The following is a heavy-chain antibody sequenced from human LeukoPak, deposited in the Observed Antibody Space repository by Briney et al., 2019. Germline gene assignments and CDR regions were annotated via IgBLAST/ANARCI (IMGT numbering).Heavy chain of an antibody. D-gene: IGHD3-22*01. CDR3: ASGGNYYDSSGYYFEEYYFDY. CDR2: ISSSISYI. CDR1: GFTFSSYT. Sequence: GGSLRLSCAASGFTFSSYTMNWVRQAPGEGLEWVSSISSSISYIYYADSVKGRFTISRDNAKNSLYLQMNSLRAEDTAVYYCASGGNYYDSSGYYFEEYYFDYWGQGTLVTVSS. J-gene: IGHJ4*02. V-gene: IGHV3-21*01.